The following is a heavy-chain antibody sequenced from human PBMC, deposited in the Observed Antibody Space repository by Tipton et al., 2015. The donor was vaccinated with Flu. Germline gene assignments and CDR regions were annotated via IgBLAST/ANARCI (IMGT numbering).Heavy chain of an antibody. CDR1: GFTFDYYG. CDR2: MWSDGGNE. J-gene: IGHJ3*02. D-gene: IGHD3-22*01. Sequence: SLRLSCAASGFTFDYYGMHWVRQAPGRGLQWVAFMWSDGGNEKYADSVKGRFAISRDNAKNTLYLQMNSLRAEDTAVYYCARNYDSSGYNNEVGAFDIWGLGTTVIVSP. CDR3: ARNYDSSGYNNEVGAFDI. V-gene: IGHV3-33*01.